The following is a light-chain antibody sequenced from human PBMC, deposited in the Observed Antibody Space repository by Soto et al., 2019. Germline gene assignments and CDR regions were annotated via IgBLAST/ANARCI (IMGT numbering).Light chain of an antibody. Sequence: QSALTQPPSASGSPGQSVTISCTGTSSDVGGYNYVSWYQQHPGKAPKLMIYEVSKRPSGVPDRFSGSKSGNTASLTVSGLQAEDEADYYCSSYVSNNNWVFGGGTQLTVL. CDR2: EVS. CDR3: SSYVSNNNWV. V-gene: IGLV2-8*01. J-gene: IGLJ3*02. CDR1: SSDVGGYNY.